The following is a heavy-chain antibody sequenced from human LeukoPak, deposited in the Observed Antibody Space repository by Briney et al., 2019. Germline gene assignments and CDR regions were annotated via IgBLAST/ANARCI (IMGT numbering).Heavy chain of an antibody. CDR2: IWYDGSNK. D-gene: IGHD5-24*01. CDR1: GFTFSSYG. J-gene: IGHJ4*02. Sequence: ETGGSLRLSCAASGFTFSSYGMHWVRQAPGKGLEWVAVIWYDGSNKYYADSVKGRFTISRDNSKNTLYLQMNSLRAEDTAVYYCARDLWEMATETDYWGQGTLVTVSS. CDR3: ARDLWEMATETDY. V-gene: IGHV3-33*01.